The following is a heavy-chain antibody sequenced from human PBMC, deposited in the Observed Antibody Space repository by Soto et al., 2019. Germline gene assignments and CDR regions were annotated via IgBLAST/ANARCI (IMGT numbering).Heavy chain of an antibody. D-gene: IGHD2-15*01. CDR2: IDWDDDK. CDR3: ARTYCSGGSCYLDYFDY. CDR1: GFSLSASGMR. Sequence: SGPTLVNPTQTLTLTCTFSGFSLSASGMRVSWIRQPPGKALEWLARIDWDDDKFYSTSLKTRLTISKDTSKNQVVLTMTNMDPVDTATYYCARTYCSGGSCYLDYFDYWGQGTLVTVSS. J-gene: IGHJ4*02. V-gene: IGHV2-70*04.